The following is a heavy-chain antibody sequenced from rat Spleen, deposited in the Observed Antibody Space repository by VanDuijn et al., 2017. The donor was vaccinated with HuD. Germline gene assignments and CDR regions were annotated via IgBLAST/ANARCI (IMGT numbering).Heavy chain of an antibody. CDR1: GFTFSHYD. J-gene: IGHJ2*01. V-gene: IGHV5-22*01. CDR3: TRARPLDY. D-gene: IGHD3-8*01. CDR2: ISFDGSST. Sequence: EVQLVESGGGLVQPGRSMKLSCAASGFTFSHYDMAWVRQAPKKGLEWVAFISFDGSSTYYRDSVKGRFTISRDNAKSTLYLQMNSLRSEDTATYYCTRARPLDYWGQGVMVTVSS.